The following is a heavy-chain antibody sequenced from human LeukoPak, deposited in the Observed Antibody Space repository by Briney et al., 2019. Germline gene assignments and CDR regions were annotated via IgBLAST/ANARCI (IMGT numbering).Heavy chain of an antibody. CDR1: GDSINRDY. J-gene: IGHJ2*01. V-gene: IGHV4-59*01. D-gene: IGHD6-19*01. Sequence: SETLSLTCTFSGDSINRDYWGWIRQPPGKGLEWIGSITNTGNTNYGPSLKSRVTISVDMSRNQFSLNLDSVTAADTAIYYCARIVADSSGWYHFDLWGRGTLVTVSS. CDR3: ARIVADSSGWYHFDL. CDR2: ITNTGNT.